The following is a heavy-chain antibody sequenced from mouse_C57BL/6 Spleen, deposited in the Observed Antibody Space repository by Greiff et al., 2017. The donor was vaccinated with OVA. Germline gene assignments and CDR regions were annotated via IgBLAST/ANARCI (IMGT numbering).Heavy chain of an antibody. CDR3: ARGTKVVATDY. CDR1: GYTFTDYY. CDR2: IYPGSGNT. Sequence: QVQLQQSGAELVRPGASVKLSCKASGYTFTDYYINWVKQRPGQGLEWIARIYPGSGNTYYNEKFKGKATLTAETSSSTAYMQLSSLTSEDSAVDFYARGTKVVATDYWGQGTTLTVSS. J-gene: IGHJ2*01. V-gene: IGHV1-76*01. D-gene: IGHD1-1*01.